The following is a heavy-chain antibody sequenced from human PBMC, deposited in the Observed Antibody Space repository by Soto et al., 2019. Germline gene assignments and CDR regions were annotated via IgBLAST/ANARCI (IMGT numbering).Heavy chain of an antibody. CDR2: IRSKAYGGTT. CDR3: TRVYYYDSSGYYWFDY. CDR1: GFTFGDYA. V-gene: IGHV3-49*04. J-gene: IGHJ4*02. D-gene: IGHD3-22*01. Sequence: SCTASGFTFGDYAMSWVRQAPGKGLEWVGFIRSKAYGGTTEYAASVKGRFTISRDDSKSIAYLQMNSLKTEDTAVYYCTRVYYYDSSGYYWFDYWGQGTLVTVSS.